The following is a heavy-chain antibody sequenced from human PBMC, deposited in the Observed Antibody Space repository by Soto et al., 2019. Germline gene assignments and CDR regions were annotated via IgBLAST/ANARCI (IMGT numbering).Heavy chain of an antibody. CDR3: QRAAGSLVRGVYGMDA. V-gene: IGHV3-23*01. CDR2: ISGSGGST. CDR1: GFTFRSYA. J-gene: IGHJ6*01. Sequence: GGSLRLSCAASGFTFRSYAMSWVRQAPGKGLEWVSAISGSGGSTYYADSVKGRFTISRDNARNSLYLQMNSLRAEDTAVYYSQRAAGSLVRGVYGMDAWGQGARVTV. D-gene: IGHD3-10*01.